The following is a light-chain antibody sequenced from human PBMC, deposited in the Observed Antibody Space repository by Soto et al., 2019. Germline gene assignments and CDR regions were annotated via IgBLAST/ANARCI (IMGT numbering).Light chain of an antibody. CDR1: SSDLGDYDY. CDR3: SSYAGSNNLI. Sequence: QSALTQPPSASGCPGQSATISCSGTSSDLGDYDYVSWYQQHPGKAPRLMIYEVSERPSGVPDRFSGSKSGNTASLTVTGLHAEDEADYYCSSYAGSNNLIFGGRTKLTVL. J-gene: IGLJ2*01. V-gene: IGLV2-8*01. CDR2: EVS.